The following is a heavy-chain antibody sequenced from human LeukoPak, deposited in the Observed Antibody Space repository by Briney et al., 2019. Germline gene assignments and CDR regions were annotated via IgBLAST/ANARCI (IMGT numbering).Heavy chain of an antibody. Sequence: ASVKVSCKASGYNFIGYYMHWVRQAPGQGLEWMGIINPSGGSTSYAQKFQGRVTMTRDTSTSTVYMELSSLRSEDTAVYYCARAPAAQNWFDPWGQGTLVTVSS. CDR2: INPSGGST. CDR1: GYNFIGYY. J-gene: IGHJ5*02. V-gene: IGHV1-46*01. CDR3: ARAPAAQNWFDP. D-gene: IGHD2-2*01.